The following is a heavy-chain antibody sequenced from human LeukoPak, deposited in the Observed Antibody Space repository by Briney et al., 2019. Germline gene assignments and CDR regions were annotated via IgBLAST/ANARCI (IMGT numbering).Heavy chain of an antibody. D-gene: IGHD2-2*01. V-gene: IGHV3-30*04. CDR3: ARDVGTLGYCSSTSCRLDY. CDR2: ISYDGSNK. CDR1: GCTFSSYA. Sequence: GGSLRLSCAASGCTFSSYAMHWVRQAPGKGLEWVAVISYDGSNKYYADSVKGRFTISRDNSKNTLYLQMNSLRAEDTAVYYCARDVGTLGYCSSTSCRLDYWGQGTLVTVSS. J-gene: IGHJ4*02.